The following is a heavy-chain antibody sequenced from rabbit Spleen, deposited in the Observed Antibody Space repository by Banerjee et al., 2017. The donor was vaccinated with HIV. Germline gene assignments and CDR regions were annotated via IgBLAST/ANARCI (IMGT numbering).Heavy chain of an antibody. Sequence: EQLVESGGGLVKPEGSLTLTCKASGFSFSDRDVMCWVRQAPGKGLQWIACINSYTGKPIYATWAKGRFTISRTSSTTVTLQMTSLTAADTATYFCARDLASVVGWNFSLWGQGTLVTVS. J-gene: IGHJ4*01. V-gene: IGHV1S45*01. D-gene: IGHD3-1*01. CDR3: ARDLASVVGWNFSL. CDR2: INSYTGKP. CDR1: GFSFSDRDV.